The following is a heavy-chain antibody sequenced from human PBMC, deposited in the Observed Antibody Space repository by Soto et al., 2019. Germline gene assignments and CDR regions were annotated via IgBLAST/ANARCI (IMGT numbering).Heavy chain of an antibody. J-gene: IGHJ4*02. CDR3: ARRYSYDSYDY. Sequence: SETLSLTCTVSGGSISSYYWSWIRQPPGKGLEWIGYTYYSGSTNYNPSLKSRVTISVDTSKNQFSLKLSSVTAADTAVYYCARRYSYDSYDYWGKGTLATVSS. V-gene: IGHV4-59*01. CDR2: TYYSGST. CDR1: GGSISSYY. D-gene: IGHD3-22*01.